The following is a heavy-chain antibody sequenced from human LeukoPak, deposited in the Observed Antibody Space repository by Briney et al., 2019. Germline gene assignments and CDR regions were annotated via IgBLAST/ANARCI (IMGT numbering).Heavy chain of an antibody. D-gene: IGHD6-6*01. CDR1: GGSISSSSYY. CDR3: ASYSSSSFLPFRNY. CDR2: IYYSGST. J-gene: IGHJ4*02. V-gene: IGHV4-39*07. Sequence: SETLSLTCTVSGGSISSSSYYWGWIRQPPGKGLEWIGSIYYSGSTYYNPSLKSRVTISVDTSKNQFSLKLSSVTAADTAVYYCASYSSSSFLPFRNYWGQGTLVTVSS.